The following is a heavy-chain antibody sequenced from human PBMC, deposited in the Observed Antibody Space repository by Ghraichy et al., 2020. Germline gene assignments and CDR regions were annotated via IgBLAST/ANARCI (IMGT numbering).Heavy chain of an antibody. V-gene: IGHV3-11*01. J-gene: IGHJ6*02. CDR1: GFTFSDYY. D-gene: IGHD6-13*01. Sequence: GGSLRLSCAASGFTFSDYYMSWIRQAPGKGLEWVSYISSSGTTIYYADSVKGRFTISRDNAKNSLYLQMNSLRGEDTAVYYCARSPLRDAYSSSWAHYYYGMDVWGQGTTVAVSS. CDR3: ARSPLRDAYSSSWAHYYYGMDV. CDR2: ISSSGTTI.